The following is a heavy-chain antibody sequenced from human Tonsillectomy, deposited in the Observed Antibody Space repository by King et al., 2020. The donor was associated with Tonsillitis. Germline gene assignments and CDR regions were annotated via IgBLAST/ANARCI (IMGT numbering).Heavy chain of an antibody. CDR1: GFTFSNYG. Sequence: QLVQSGGGVVQPGRSLRLSCAASGFTFSNYGMHWVRQAPGKGLEWVALIAYDASYENYADSVKGRFAISRDNSKNTLYLEMNSLRVEDTAVYYCAKDGIALSDWFFDLWGRGTLVTVSS. V-gene: IGHV3-30*18. CDR2: IAYDASYE. D-gene: IGHD3-16*02. J-gene: IGHJ2*01. CDR3: AKDGIALSDWFFDL.